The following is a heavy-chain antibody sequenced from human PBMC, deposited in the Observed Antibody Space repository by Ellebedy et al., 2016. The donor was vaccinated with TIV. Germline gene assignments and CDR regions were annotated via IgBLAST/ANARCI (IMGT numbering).Heavy chain of an antibody. CDR3: ARGRGYSFDVCDV. J-gene: IGHJ3*01. V-gene: IGHV1-69*04. Sequence: AASVKVSCKASGGTFSSYAISWVRQAPGQGLEWMGRIIPILGIANYAQNFQGRVTVTRDTSANTVYMELSSLRSEDTAVYYCARGRGYSFDVCDVWGQGTMVTVSS. CDR1: GGTFSSYA. D-gene: IGHD5-18*01. CDR2: IIPILGIA.